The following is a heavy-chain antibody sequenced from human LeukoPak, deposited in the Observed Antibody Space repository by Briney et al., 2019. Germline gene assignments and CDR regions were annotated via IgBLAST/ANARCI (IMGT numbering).Heavy chain of an antibody. V-gene: IGHV3-21*01. CDR3: ARGPSSSWYRGYYFDY. J-gene: IGHJ4*02. CDR2: ISSSSSYI. D-gene: IGHD6-13*01. CDR1: GFTFSSYA. Sequence: GSLRLSCAASGFTFSSYAMSWVRQAPGKGLEWVSSISSSSSYIYYADSVKGRFTISRDNAKNSLYLQMNSLRAEDTAVYYCARGPSSSWYRGYYFDYWGQGTLVTVSS.